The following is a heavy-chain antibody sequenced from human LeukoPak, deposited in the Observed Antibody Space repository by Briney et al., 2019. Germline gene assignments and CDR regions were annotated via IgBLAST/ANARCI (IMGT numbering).Heavy chain of an antibody. J-gene: IGHJ4*02. CDR2: IYTSGST. CDR3: ARETRSEGNDVVVVAATPDRGFDY. Sequence: SETLSLTCTVSGGSISSYYWSWIRQPAGKGLEWIGRIYTSGSTNYNPSLKSRVTMSVDTSKNQFSLKLSSVTAADTAVYYCARETRSEGNDVVVVAATPDRGFDYWGQGTLVTVSS. V-gene: IGHV4-4*07. D-gene: IGHD2-15*01. CDR1: GGSISSYY.